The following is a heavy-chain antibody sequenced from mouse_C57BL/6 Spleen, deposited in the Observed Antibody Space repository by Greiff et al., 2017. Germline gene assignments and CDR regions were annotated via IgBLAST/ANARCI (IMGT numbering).Heavy chain of an antibody. CDR3: ASGSAITTVNYYAMDY. CDR1: GYTFTSYW. CDR2: IDPSDSYT. J-gene: IGHJ4*01. V-gene: IGHV1-50*01. Sequence: QVQLKQPGAELVKPGASVKLSCKASGYTFTSYWMQWVKQRPGQGLEWIGEIDPSDSYTNYNQKFKGKATLTVDTSSSTAYMQLSSLTSEDSAVYYCASGSAITTVNYYAMDYWGQGTSVTVSS. D-gene: IGHD1-1*01.